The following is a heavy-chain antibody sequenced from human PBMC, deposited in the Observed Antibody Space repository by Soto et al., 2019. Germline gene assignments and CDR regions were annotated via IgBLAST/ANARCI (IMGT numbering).Heavy chain of an antibody. CDR3: AKTYRQYYDILSSFGHPEDDYYYYYGMDV. D-gene: IGHD3-9*01. CDR1: GFTFSSYG. CDR2: ISYDGSNK. J-gene: IGHJ6*02. Sequence: QVQLVESGGGVVQPGRSLRLSCAASGFTFSSYGMHWVRQAPGKGLEWVAVISYDGSNKYYADSVKGRFTISRDNSTSSLYLQMNSLRAEDTAVYYCAKTYRQYYDILSSFGHPEDDYYYYYGMDVWGQGTTVTVSS. V-gene: IGHV3-30*18.